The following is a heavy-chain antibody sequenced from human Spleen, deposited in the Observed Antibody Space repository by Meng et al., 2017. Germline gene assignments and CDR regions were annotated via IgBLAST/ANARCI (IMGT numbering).Heavy chain of an antibody. CDR1: GYTFTSYA. CDR3: ARVGPLDYYDSSGGDY. Sequence: QGRPVQSGSELKKPGASVKVSCKASGYTFTSYAMNWVRQAPGQGLEWMGWINTNTGNPTYAQGFTGRFVFSLDTSVSTAYLQISSLKAEDTAVYYCARVGPLDYYDSSGGDYWGQGTLVTVSS. CDR2: INTNTGNP. D-gene: IGHD3-22*01. J-gene: IGHJ4*02. V-gene: IGHV7-4-1*02.